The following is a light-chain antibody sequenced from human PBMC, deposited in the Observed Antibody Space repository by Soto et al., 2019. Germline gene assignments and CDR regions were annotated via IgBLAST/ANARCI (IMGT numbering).Light chain of an antibody. J-gene: IGKJ5*01. CDR1: QGISSD. CDR2: SAS. Sequence: IQLTQSPSSLSASVGDRVTITCRASQGISSDLAWYPQKPGKAPKLLIYSASTLHNRVPSRFSGSGSGTEFTLIISGLQPEDFATYYCQQLNSYPVTFGQVTRLEIK. V-gene: IGKV1-9*01. CDR3: QQLNSYPVT.